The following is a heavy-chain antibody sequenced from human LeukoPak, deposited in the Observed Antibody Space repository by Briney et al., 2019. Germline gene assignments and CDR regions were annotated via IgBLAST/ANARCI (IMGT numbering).Heavy chain of an antibody. CDR3: ARGLGYCSRTSCYPDY. Sequence: PGGSLRLSCAASGFNFNIYAMFWVRQAPGKGLEYVSAISGNGDTTYYANSVKGRFTISRDNSKNTLYLQVGSLRAEDMAVYYCARGLGYCSRTSCYPDYWGQGVLVTVSS. J-gene: IGHJ4*02. CDR1: GFNFNIYA. CDR2: ISGNGDTT. V-gene: IGHV3-64*01. D-gene: IGHD2-2*01.